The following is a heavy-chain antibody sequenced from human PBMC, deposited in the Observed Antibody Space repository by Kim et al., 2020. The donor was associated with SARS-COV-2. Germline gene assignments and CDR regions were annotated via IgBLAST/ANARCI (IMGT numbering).Heavy chain of an antibody. CDR2: IGTAGDT. J-gene: IGHJ6*02. Sequence: GGSLRLSCAASGFTFSNYDMHWVRQATGKGLEWVSGIGTAGDTYYAGSVKGRFTISRENAKNSLYLQMNSLRAGDTAVYYCARMYSSSWGKEYYYGMDVWGQGTTVTVSS. V-gene: IGHV3-13*04. CDR3: ARMYSSSWGKEYYYGMDV. CDR1: GFTFSNYD. D-gene: IGHD6-13*01.